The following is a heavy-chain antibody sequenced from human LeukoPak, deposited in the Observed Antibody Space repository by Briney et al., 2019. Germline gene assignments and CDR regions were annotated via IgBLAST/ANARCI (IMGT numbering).Heavy chain of an antibody. V-gene: IGHV3-30*02. Sequence: GGSLRLSCAASGFTFSSYGMHWVRQAPGKGLEWVAFIRYDGSNKFYADSVKGRFTISRDTSKNTLYLQMSSLRTEDTAVYYCARELELDYWGQGTLVTVSS. CDR2: IRYDGSNK. D-gene: IGHD3-3*01. CDR1: GFTFSSYG. J-gene: IGHJ4*02. CDR3: ARELELDY.